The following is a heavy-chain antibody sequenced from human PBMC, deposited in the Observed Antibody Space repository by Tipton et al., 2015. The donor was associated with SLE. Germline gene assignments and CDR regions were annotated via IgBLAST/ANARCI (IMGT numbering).Heavy chain of an antibody. J-gene: IGHJ1*01. V-gene: IGHV3-21*01. D-gene: IGHD3-3*01. CDR3: VRDFWRGPSIEYFQN. CDR2: ISGDSSYI. Sequence: SLRLSCVASGFTFSFYHMTWVCQAPGKGLVWVSSISGDSSYISYADSLKDRFTISRDNAKNSLYLQMNSLRTEETAVYYCVRDFWRGPSIEYFQNWGQGTLVIVSS. CDR1: GFTFSFYH.